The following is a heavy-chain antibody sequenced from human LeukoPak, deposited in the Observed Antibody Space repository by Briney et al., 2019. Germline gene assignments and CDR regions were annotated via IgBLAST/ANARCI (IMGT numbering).Heavy chain of an antibody. Sequence: GGSLRLSCAASGFTFSSYAMSWVRQAPGKGLEWVSAISGSGGSTYYADSVKGRFTISRDNAKNSLYLQMNSLRDEDTAVYYCARDCASSGYYMGYYSMDVWGQGTTVTVSS. CDR2: ISGSGGST. V-gene: IGHV3-23*01. D-gene: IGHD3-22*01. J-gene: IGHJ6*02. CDR1: GFTFSSYA. CDR3: ARDCASSGYYMGYYSMDV.